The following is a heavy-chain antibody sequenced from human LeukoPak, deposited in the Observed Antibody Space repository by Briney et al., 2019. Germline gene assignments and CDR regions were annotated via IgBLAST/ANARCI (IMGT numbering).Heavy chain of an antibody. CDR1: GFTFSSYW. CDR2: IKEDGSET. Sequence: PGGCLRLSCAASGFTFSSYWMSWVRQAPGKGLEWVANIKEDGSETYYVDSVRGRFTISRDNAKNSLYLQMNSLRAEDTAVYYCARAMIVVATYYFDYWGQGTLVTVSS. D-gene: IGHD3-22*01. V-gene: IGHV3-7*01. J-gene: IGHJ4*02. CDR3: ARAMIVVATYYFDY.